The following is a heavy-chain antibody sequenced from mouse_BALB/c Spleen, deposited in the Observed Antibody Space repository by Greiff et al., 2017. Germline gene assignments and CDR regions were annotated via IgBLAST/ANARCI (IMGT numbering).Heavy chain of an antibody. CDR2: IDPANGNT. V-gene: IGHV14-3*02. J-gene: IGHJ4*01. Sequence: VQLQQSGAELVKPGASVKLSCTASGFNIKDPYMHWVKQRPEQGLEWIGRIDPANGNTKYDPKFQGKATITADTSSNTAYLQLSSLTSEDTAVYYCARFTTEYYYAMDYWGQGTSVTVSS. CDR3: ARFTTEYYYAMDY. D-gene: IGHD1-1*01. CDR1: GFNIKDPY.